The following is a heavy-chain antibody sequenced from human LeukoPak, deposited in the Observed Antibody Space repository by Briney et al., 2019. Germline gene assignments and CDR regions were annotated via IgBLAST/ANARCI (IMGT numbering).Heavy chain of an antibody. Sequence: PSETLSLTCTVSGYSISSGYYWGWIRQPPGKGLEWIGSIYHSGSTYYNPSLKSRVTISVDTSKSQFSLKLSSVTAADTAVYYCARYARGAVAGDYWGQGTLVTVSS. J-gene: IGHJ4*02. CDR2: IYHSGST. CDR3: ARYARGAVAGDY. CDR1: GYSISSGYY. D-gene: IGHD6-19*01. V-gene: IGHV4-38-2*02.